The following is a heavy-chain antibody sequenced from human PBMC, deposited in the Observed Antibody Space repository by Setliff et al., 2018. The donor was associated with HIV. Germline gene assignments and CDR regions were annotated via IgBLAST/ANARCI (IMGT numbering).Heavy chain of an antibody. CDR1: GGSISSHY. Sequence: SETLSLTCTVSGGSISSHYWSWIRQPPGKGLEWIGYIYTSGSTNYNPSLKSRVTIFVNTSKNQLSLKLSSLTAADTAVYYCARVGRYSSSFYYMDVWGKGTTVTVSS. CDR3: ARVGRYSSSFYYMDV. CDR2: IYTSGST. D-gene: IGHD6-6*01. V-gene: IGHV4-4*08. J-gene: IGHJ6*03.